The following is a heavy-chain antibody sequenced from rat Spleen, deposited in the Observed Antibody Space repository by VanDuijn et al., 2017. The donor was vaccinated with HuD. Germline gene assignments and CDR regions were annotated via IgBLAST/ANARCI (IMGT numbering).Heavy chain of an antibody. V-gene: IGHV3-3*01. CDR2: INSAGTT. CDR3: ARSEGVHYYLPFAD. Sequence: EVQLQESGPGLVKPSQSLSLTCSVTGYSITSNHWGWIRKFPGNKLEWMGYINSAGTTNYNPSLKSRISITRDTSKNQFFLQVTSVTTEDTATYYCARSEGVHYYLPFADWGQGTLVTISS. J-gene: IGHJ3*01. D-gene: IGHD1-1*01. CDR1: GYSITSNH.